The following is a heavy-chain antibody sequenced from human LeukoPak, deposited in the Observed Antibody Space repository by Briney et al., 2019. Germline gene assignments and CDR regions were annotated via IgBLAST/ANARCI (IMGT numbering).Heavy chain of an antibody. CDR2: IYYSGST. V-gene: IGHV4-59*08. J-gene: IGHJ4*02. CDR3: ARSPRGRTYYFDY. Sequence: SETLSLTCTVSGGSISSYYWSCIRQPPGKGLEWIGYIYYSGSTNYNPSLKSRVTISVDTSNNQFTLKLSSVTAADTAVYYCARSPRGRTYYFDYWGQGTLVTGSS. CDR1: GGSISSYY.